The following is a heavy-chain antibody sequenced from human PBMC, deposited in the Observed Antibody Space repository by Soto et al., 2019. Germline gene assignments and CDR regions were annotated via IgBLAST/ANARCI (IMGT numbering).Heavy chain of an antibody. D-gene: IGHD1-1*01. CDR1: GGSISSYY. V-gene: IGHV4-59*01. J-gene: IGHJ5*02. Sequence: QVQLQELGPGLVKPSETLSLTCTVSGGSISSYYWSWIRQPPGKGLEWIGYTYYSGSTNYNPSLKGRVAISVDTSKNHVSLRLSAVTGADIAVYYCARGTTGTGSCSVPLGQGTLVTVSS. CDR3: ARGTTGTGSCSVP. CDR2: TYYSGST.